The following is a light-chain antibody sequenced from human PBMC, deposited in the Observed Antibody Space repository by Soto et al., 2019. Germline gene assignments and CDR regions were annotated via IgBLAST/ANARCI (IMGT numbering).Light chain of an antibody. CDR2: GNT. V-gene: IGLV1-40*01. CDR1: SSNIGAGYD. CDR3: QSFDISLSGYVV. J-gene: IGLJ2*01. Sequence: QPVLTQPPSVSGAPGQRVTISCTGSSSNIGAGYDVHWYQQLPGTAPKLLIYGNTNRPSGVPDRFSGSRSGTSASLAITGLQAEDEADYYCQSFDISLSGYVVFGGGTKVTVL.